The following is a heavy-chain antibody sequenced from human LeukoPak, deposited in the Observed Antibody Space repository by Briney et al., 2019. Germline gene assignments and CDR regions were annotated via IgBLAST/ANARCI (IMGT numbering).Heavy chain of an antibody. D-gene: IGHD3-22*01. Sequence: GGSLRLSCAAPGFTFSDYYMSWIRQAPGKGLEWVSYISSSGSTIYYADSVKGRFTISRDNAKNSLYLQMNSLRAEDTAVYYCARDPYYDSSGYSYWGQGTLVTVSS. CDR2: ISSSGSTI. CDR1: GFTFSDYY. V-gene: IGHV3-11*01. CDR3: ARDPYYDSSGYSY. J-gene: IGHJ4*02.